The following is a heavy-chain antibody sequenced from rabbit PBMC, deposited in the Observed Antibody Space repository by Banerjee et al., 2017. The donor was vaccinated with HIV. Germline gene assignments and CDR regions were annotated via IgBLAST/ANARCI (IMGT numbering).Heavy chain of an antibody. D-gene: IGHD4-1*01. J-gene: IGHJ4*01. Sequence: QEQLEESGGDLVKPEGSLTLTCTASGFDLSSNYHMCWVRQAPGKGLEWIACIYVGSSGSTWYASWAKGRFTVSKPSSTTVTLQMTSLTAADTATYFCAIMDSSGWGDFTLWGPGTLVTVS. V-gene: IGHV1S45*01. CDR2: IYVGSSGST. CDR3: AIMDSSGWGDFTL. CDR1: GFDLSSNYH.